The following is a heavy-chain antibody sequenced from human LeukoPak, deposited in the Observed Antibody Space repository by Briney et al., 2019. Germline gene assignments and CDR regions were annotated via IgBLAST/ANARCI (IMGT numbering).Heavy chain of an antibody. Sequence: PGGSLSFSGAASGFTASSNYMSWVRQPPGKGLEWVSVIYSGGSTYYADSVKGRFTISRDNSKNTLYLQMNSLRAEDTAVYYCARGPLLGAFDIWGQGTMVTVSS. CDR2: IYSGGST. CDR1: GFTASSNY. CDR3: ARGPLLGAFDI. V-gene: IGHV3-66*01. D-gene: IGHD2-15*01. J-gene: IGHJ3*02.